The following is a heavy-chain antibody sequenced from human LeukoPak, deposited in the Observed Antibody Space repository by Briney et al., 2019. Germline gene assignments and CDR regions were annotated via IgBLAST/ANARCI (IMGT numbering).Heavy chain of an antibody. J-gene: IGHJ4*02. Sequence: SETLSLTCTVSGGSLSSSNNYWGWIRQPPGKGLEWIGSIYYSGSTYYNPSLKSRVTISVETSKNEFSLKLRSVTAADTAVYYCARVTGYRIEDYFDYWGQGTLVTVSS. CDR2: IYYSGST. CDR1: GGSLSSSNNY. D-gene: IGHD6-13*01. V-gene: IGHV4-39*07. CDR3: ARVTGYRIEDYFDY.